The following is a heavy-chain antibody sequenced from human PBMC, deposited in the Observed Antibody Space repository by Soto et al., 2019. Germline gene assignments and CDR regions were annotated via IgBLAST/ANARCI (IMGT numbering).Heavy chain of an antibody. V-gene: IGHV3-11*01. Sequence: QVQLVESGGGLVKPGGSLRLSCAASGFTFSNYYMAWIRQAPGKGLECLSYISSREVTIYYADSVKGRFTISRDNTKNSLYLQMSSLRDEDTGVYYCARWSASGWHVNGRDYFDSWGQGTLVTVSS. J-gene: IGHJ4*02. CDR2: ISSREVTI. CDR1: GFTFSNYY. CDR3: ARWSASGWHVNGRDYFDS. D-gene: IGHD6-19*01.